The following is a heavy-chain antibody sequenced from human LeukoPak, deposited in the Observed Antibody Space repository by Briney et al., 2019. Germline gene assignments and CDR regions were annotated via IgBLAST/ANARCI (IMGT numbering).Heavy chain of an antibody. CDR1: GFTFSSYA. CDR2: ISYDGSNK. D-gene: IGHD3-10*01. Sequence: GRSLRLSCAASGFTFSSYAMHWVRQAPGKGLEWVAVISYDGSNKYYADSVKGRFTISRDNSKNTLYLQMNSLRAEDTAVYYCAREIGYSSGARAYYYYMDVWGKGTTVTISS. V-gene: IGHV3-30*14. CDR3: AREIGYSSGARAYYYYMDV. J-gene: IGHJ6*03.